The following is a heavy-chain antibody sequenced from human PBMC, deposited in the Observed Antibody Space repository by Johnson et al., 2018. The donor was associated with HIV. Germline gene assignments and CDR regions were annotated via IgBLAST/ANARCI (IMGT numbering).Heavy chain of an antibody. J-gene: IGHJ3*02. CDR3: ARSDYGLNPGAFDI. D-gene: IGHD4-17*01. CDR1: GFDFSSYW. CDR2: IKEDGSEK. V-gene: IGHV3-7*01. Sequence: VQLVESGGALVQPGGSLRLSCVSSGFDFSSYWMNWVRQAPGKGLEWVANIKEDGSEKYYVDSVKGRFTISRDNAKNSLYLQTNGLRAEDTAVYFCARSDYGLNPGAFDIWGQGTMVTVSS.